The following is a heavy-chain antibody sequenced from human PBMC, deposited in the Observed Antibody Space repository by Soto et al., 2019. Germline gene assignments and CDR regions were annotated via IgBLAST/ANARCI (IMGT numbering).Heavy chain of an antibody. CDR3: AKQFSSSTWYPFDH. CDR1: GFTYA. CDR2: ISAGVIDT. D-gene: IGHD6-13*01. J-gene: IGHJ4*02. Sequence: EVQLLESGEALVQPGGSLRLSCAASGFTYAMSWVRQAPGKGLEWVSGISAGVIDTYYADSVKGRFTVSRDDSKNTLYLQMNGLRADDTAVYYCAKQFSSSTWYPFDHWGRGTLVTVSS. V-gene: IGHV3-23*01.